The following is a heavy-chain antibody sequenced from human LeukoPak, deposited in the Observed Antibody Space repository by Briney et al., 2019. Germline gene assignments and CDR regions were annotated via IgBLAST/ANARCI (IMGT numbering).Heavy chain of an antibody. J-gene: IGHJ4*02. V-gene: IGHV3-30*03. Sequence: GGSLRLSCAASGINISSYGMHWVRQAPGKGLEWVAVISYDGSNRYYADSVKGRFTISRDNSKNTLYLQMNSLTSEDTAVYYCSSLENSGYDSFDYWGQGTLVTVSS. CDR2: ISYDGSNR. CDR3: SSLENSGYDSFDY. CDR1: GINISSYG. D-gene: IGHD5-12*01.